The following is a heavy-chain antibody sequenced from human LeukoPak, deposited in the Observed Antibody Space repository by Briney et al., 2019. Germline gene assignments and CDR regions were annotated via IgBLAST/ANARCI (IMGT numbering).Heavy chain of an antibody. V-gene: IGHV1-8*03. Sequence: ASVKVSCKASGYTFTSSDINWFRQAPGQGPEWVGWINPNSGKTGSAQKFQGRVTISRDTSISTAYMELSSLRSEDTAVYYCARLNWNDGIGDYWGQGTLVTVSS. CDR3: ARLNWNDGIGDY. CDR2: INPNSGKT. D-gene: IGHD1-1*01. CDR1: GYTFTSSD. J-gene: IGHJ4*02.